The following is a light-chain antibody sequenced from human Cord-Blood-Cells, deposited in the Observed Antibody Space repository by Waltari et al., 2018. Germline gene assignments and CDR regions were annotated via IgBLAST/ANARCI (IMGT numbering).Light chain of an antibody. CDR2: GAS. V-gene: IGKV3-15*01. CDR1: QSVSSN. J-gene: IGKJ1*01. CDR3: QQYKNWPPWT. Sequence: EIVMTQSPATLSVSPGERATLSSRASQSVSSNLAWDQQKPGQSPRLLIYGASTRATGIPARFSGSGSGTEFTLTISSLQSEDFAVYYCQQYKNWPPWTFGQGTKVEIK.